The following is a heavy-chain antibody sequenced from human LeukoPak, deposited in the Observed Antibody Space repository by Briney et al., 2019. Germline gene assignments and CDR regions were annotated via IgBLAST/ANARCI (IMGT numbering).Heavy chain of an antibody. CDR1: GYTFTGYY. D-gene: IGHD6-19*01. Sequence: ASVKVSCKASGYTFTGYYMHWVRQAPGQGLEWMGWINPNSGGTNYAQKFQGRVTMTRDTSISTAYMELRSLRSDDTAVYCCAREAASGWYAIDYWGQGTLVTVSS. J-gene: IGHJ4*02. V-gene: IGHV1-2*02. CDR3: AREAASGWYAIDY. CDR2: INPNSGGT.